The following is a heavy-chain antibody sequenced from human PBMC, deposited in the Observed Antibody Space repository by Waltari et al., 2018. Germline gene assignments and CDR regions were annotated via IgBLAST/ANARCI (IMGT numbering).Heavy chain of an antibody. J-gene: IGHJ4*02. CDR1: GFSFSSYG. V-gene: IGHV3-33*08. Sequence: QVQLVESGGGVVQPGRSLRLSCAASGFSFSSYGMHWVRQAPGKGLEWWAVIWFDGSDKYYADAVKGRFTISRDNSKNTLYLQMNSLRADDTAVYYCARKTSALYFDYWGQGALVTVSS. CDR3: ARKTSALYFDY. D-gene: IGHD2-2*01. CDR2: IWFDGSDK.